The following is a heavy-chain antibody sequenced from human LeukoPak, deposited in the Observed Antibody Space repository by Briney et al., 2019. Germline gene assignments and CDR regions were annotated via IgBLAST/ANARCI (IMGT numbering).Heavy chain of an antibody. CDR2: ISSGSSTI. V-gene: IGHV3-48*04. J-gene: IGHJ3*02. Sequence: GGSLRLSCAASGFTFSSYSMNWVRQAPGKGLEWVSYISSGSSTIYYADSVKGRFTISRDNTNNSLYLQMNSLRADDTAVYYCARGRGAGRSAFDIWGQGTMVTVSS. D-gene: IGHD1-14*01. CDR1: GFTFSSYS. CDR3: ARGRGAGRSAFDI.